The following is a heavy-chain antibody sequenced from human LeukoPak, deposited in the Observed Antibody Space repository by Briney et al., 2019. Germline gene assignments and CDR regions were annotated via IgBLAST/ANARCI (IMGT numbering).Heavy chain of an antibody. V-gene: IGHV4-59*01. Sequence: PSETLSLTCTVSGGSISTYYWSWIRQPPGKGLEWIGYISYSGSTNYNPSLKSRVTISVDTSKNQFSLKLSSVTAADTAVYYCARRLGYCSGGSCYSRPAELDVWGKGTTVIVSS. CDR1: GGSISTYY. CDR3: ARRLGYCSGGSCYSRPAELDV. D-gene: IGHD2-15*01. CDR2: ISYSGST. J-gene: IGHJ6*04.